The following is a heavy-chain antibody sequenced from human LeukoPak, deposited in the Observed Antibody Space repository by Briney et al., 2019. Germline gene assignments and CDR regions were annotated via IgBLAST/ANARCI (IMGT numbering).Heavy chain of an antibody. J-gene: IGHJ4*02. CDR3: ARGVRDYYDSSGYYYWGY. Sequence: SETLSLTCTVSGDSISSGDYYWSWIRQPAGKGLEWIGRISSSGSTYYNPSLRSRVTISVDTSKNQFSLNLSSVTAADTAVYYCARGVRDYYDSSGYYYWGYWGQGTLVTVSS. CDR2: ISSSGST. CDR1: GDSISSGDYY. V-gene: IGHV4-61*02. D-gene: IGHD3-22*01.